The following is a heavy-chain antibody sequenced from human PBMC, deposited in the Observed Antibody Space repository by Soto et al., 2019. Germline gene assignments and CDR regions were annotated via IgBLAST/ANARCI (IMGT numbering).Heavy chain of an antibody. Sequence: GASVKVSCKASGYTFTSYDINWVRQATGQGLEWMGWMNPNSGNTGYAQKFQGRVTMTRNTSISTAYMELSSLRAEDTAVYYCAKVHDYGYDAFDIWGQGTMVTVSS. CDR3: AKVHDYGYDAFDI. J-gene: IGHJ3*02. D-gene: IGHD4-17*01. CDR1: GYTFTSYD. V-gene: IGHV1-8*01. CDR2: MNPNSGNT.